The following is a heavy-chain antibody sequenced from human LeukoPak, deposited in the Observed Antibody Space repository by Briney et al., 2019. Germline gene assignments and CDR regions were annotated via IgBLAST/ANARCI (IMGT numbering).Heavy chain of an antibody. CDR1: GFTFSSYS. CDR2: ISSSSSYI. J-gene: IGHJ4*02. CDR3: ASSSSWNHIYVWGKDFDY. Sequence: GGSLRLSCAASGFTFSSYSMNWVRQAPGKGLEWVSSISSSSSYIYSADSVRGRFTISRDNAKNSLYLQMNSLRAEDTAVYYCASSSSWNHIYVWGKDFDYWGQGTLVTVSS. D-gene: IGHD6-13*01. V-gene: IGHV3-21*04.